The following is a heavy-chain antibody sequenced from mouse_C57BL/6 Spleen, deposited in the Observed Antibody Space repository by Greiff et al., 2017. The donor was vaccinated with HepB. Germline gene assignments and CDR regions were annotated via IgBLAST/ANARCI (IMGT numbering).Heavy chain of an antibody. J-gene: IGHJ4*01. V-gene: IGHV1-61*01. CDR1: GYTFTSYW. D-gene: IGHD2-1*01. CDR2: IYPSDSET. Sequence: VQLQQPGAELVRPGSSVKLSCKASGYTFTSYWMEWVKQRPGQGLEWIGNIYPSDSETHYNQKFKDKATLTVDKSSSTVYMHLSSLTSEDSAVYYCAREGGNYFYAMGFWGQGTSGTVPS. CDR3: AREGGNYFYAMGF.